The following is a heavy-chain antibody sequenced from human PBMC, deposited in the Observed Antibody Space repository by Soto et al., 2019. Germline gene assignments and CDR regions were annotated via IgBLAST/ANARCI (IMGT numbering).Heavy chain of an antibody. D-gene: IGHD2-2*01. CDR1: GFSISSYY. CDR2: IYYSGST. J-gene: IGHJ6*02. V-gene: IGHV4-59*01. CDR3: ARGCITTSCYLSYYYFGLDV. Sequence: SETLSFTCTFSGFSISSYYWIWIRQSPGKGLEWIGYIYYSGSTNYNPSLKSRVTISEDTSKNQFSLNLSSVTAADTAVYYCARGCITTSCYLSYYYFGLDVWGQGTTVTVSS.